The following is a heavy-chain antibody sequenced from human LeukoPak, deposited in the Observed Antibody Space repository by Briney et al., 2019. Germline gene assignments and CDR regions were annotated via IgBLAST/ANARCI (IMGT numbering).Heavy chain of an antibody. CDR1: GGTFSSYT. D-gene: IGHD2-2*01. V-gene: IGHV1-69*02. CDR3: ARGLCSSTSCYLSWFDP. CDR2: IIPILGIA. Sequence: SVKVSCKASGGTFSSYTISWVRQAPGQGLEWMGRIIPILGIANYAQKFQGRVTITADKSTSTAYMELSSLRSEDTAVYYCARGLCSSTSCYLSWFDPWGQETLVTVSS. J-gene: IGHJ5*02.